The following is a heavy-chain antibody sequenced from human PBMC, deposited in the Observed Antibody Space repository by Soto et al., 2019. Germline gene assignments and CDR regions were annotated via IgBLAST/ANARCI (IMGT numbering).Heavy chain of an antibody. CDR1: GYTFTSYG. Sequence: QVQLVQSGAEVKKPGASVKVSCKASGYTFTSYGISWVRQAPGQGLEWMGWISAYNGNTNQAQKLQGRVTMTTDTSTSTAYMELRSLRSDDTVVYYCAGLLNYDSSGYYRYYYGMDVWGQGTTVTVSS. J-gene: IGHJ6*02. CDR3: AGLLNYDSSGYYRYYYGMDV. D-gene: IGHD3-22*01. CDR2: ISAYNGNT. V-gene: IGHV1-18*01.